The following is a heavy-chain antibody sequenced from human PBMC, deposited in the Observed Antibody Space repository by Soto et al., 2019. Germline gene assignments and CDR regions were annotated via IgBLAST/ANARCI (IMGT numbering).Heavy chain of an antibody. Sequence: ASVKVSCKASGGTFSSYTISWVRQAPGQGLEWMGRIIPILGIANYAQKFQGRVTITADKSTSTAYMELSSLRSEDTAVYYCARDMGDSGYDYYYYYYMDVWGKGTTVTVSS. V-gene: IGHV1-69*04. CDR1: GGTFSSYT. CDR2: IIPILGIA. D-gene: IGHD5-12*01. J-gene: IGHJ6*03. CDR3: ARDMGDSGYDYYYYYYMDV.